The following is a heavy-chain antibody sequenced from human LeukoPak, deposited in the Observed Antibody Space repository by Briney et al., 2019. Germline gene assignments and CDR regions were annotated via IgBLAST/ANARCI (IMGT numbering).Heavy chain of an antibody. V-gene: IGHV4-39*01. J-gene: IGHJ4*02. Sequence: PSETLSLTCTVSGGSISSSSYYWGWIRQPPGKGLEWIGSIYYSGSTYYNPSLKCRVTISVDTSKNQFSLKLSSVTAADTAVYYCARRRGPFDYWGQGTLVTVSS. CDR2: IYYSGST. D-gene: IGHD3-10*01. CDR1: GGSISSSSYY. CDR3: ARRRGPFDY.